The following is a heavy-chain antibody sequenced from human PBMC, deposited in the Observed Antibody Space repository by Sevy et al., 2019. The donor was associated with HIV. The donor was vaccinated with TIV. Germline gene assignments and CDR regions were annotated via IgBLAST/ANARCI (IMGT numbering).Heavy chain of an antibody. CDR1: GFTFSSYG. J-gene: IGHJ3*02. Sequence: LSLTCAASGFTFSSYGMHWVRQAPGKGLEWVAFIRYDGSNKYYADSVKGRFTISRDNSKNTLYLQMNSLRAEDTAVYYCGKDPNFLDSGAFDIWGQGTMVTVSS. D-gene: IGHD5-12*01. CDR3: GKDPNFLDSGAFDI. CDR2: IRYDGSNK. V-gene: IGHV3-30*02.